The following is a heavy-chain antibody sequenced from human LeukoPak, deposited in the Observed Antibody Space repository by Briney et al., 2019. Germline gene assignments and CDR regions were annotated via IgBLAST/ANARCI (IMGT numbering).Heavy chain of an antibody. V-gene: IGHV4-39*01. CDR3: ARNGTVTVSGTKFNYFDY. J-gene: IGHJ4*02. CDR2: IYHSGST. D-gene: IGHD4-17*01. Sequence: SETLSLTCTVSGGSISSSSYYWGWIRQPPRNGLECTASIYHSGSTHYNPSLKSRLTIFVDTSKNQFSLKVNSVTAADTAVYYCARNGTVTVSGTKFNYFDYWGQGTLVTVSS. CDR1: GGSISSSSYY.